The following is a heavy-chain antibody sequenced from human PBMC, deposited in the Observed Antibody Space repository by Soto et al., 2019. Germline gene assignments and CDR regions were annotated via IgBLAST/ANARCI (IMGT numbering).Heavy chain of an antibody. Sequence: SETLSLTCTVSGTSISSYYWSWIRQPPGKGLEWIANIHYSGTTNYNPSLASRVTLSVDTSKNQFSLKMTSVTAADRAMYFCARYNSYAIDYWGRGTLVTAPQ. CDR2: IHYSGTT. V-gene: IGHV4-59*01. CDR1: GTSISSYY. J-gene: IGHJ4*02. CDR3: ARYNSYAIDY. D-gene: IGHD2-8*01.